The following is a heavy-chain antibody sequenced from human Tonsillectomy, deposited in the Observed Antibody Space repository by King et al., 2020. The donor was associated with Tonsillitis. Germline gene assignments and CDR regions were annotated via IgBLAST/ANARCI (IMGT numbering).Heavy chain of an antibody. Sequence: TLKESGPSLLKPTQTLTLTCSFSGFSLTTRGAGVGWIRQPPGKALEWLALIYWDDDKRYSPSLKNRLTVTKDTSRNHVVLTMSNMDPEDTGTYYCANDNIRTTKSDAFDVWGQGTMVIVSS. CDR3: ANDNIRTTKSDAFDV. J-gene: IGHJ3*01. D-gene: IGHD1-14*01. CDR1: GFSLTTRGAG. V-gene: IGHV2-5*02. CDR2: IYWDDDK.